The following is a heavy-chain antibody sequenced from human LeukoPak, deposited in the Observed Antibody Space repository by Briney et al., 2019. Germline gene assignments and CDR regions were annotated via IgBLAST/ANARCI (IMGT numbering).Heavy chain of an antibody. CDR1: GGTFSSYA. D-gene: IGHD2-15*01. Sequence: SVKVSCKASGGTFSSYAISWVRQAPGQGLEWMGGIIPIFGTANYAQKFQGRVTITADKSTSTAYMELSSLRSEDTAVYYCARLNCSGGSCYEMRINNWFDPWGQGTLVTVSS. V-gene: IGHV1-69*06. CDR3: ARLNCSGGSCYEMRINNWFDP. CDR2: IIPIFGTA. J-gene: IGHJ5*02.